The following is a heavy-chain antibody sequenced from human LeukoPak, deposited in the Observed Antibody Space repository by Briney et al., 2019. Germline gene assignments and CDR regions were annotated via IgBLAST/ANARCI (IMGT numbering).Heavy chain of an antibody. CDR1: GGSISSSSYY. CDR2: IYYSGST. Sequence: SETLSLTCIVSGGSISSSSYYWGWIRQPPGKGLEWIGSIYYSGSTYYNPSLKSRVTISVDTSKNQFSLKLSSVTAADTAVYYCARGRPTTSIAAAGVNWFDPWGQGTLVTVSS. V-gene: IGHV4-39*01. J-gene: IGHJ5*02. D-gene: IGHD6-13*01. CDR3: ARGRPTTSIAAAGVNWFDP.